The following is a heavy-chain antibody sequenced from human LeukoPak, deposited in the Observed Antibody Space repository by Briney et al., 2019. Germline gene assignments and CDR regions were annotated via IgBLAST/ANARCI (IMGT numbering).Heavy chain of an antibody. CDR1: GFTFSSYS. V-gene: IGHV3-21*01. D-gene: IGHD3-16*01. Sequence: GGSLRLSCAASGFTFSSYSMNWVRQAPGKGLEWVSSISSSSSYIYYADSVKGRFTISRDNAKNSLYLQMNSLRAEDTAVYYCARGSYDYVWGSLVRRPPAKYYMDVWGKGTTVTVSS. CDR3: ARGSYDYVWGSLVRRPPAKYYMDV. CDR2: ISSSSSYI. J-gene: IGHJ6*03.